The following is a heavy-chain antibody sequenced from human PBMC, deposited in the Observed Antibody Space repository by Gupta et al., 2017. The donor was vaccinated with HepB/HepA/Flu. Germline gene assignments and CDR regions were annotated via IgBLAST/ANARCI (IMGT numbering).Heavy chain of an antibody. V-gene: IGHV1-2*02. Sequence: QVQLVQSGAEVKKTGTSVKVSCAASGSTFRDYYIHWVRQAPGHGLEWMGWINPQNGGTTSAGKFDGRVTLTRDTSINTVYMELAGLTSYDTAVYFCVRPRRPAYNWGEAFDVWGLGTLVTVSS. CDR3: VRPRRPAYNWGEAFDV. D-gene: IGHD5-24*01. J-gene: IGHJ3*01. CDR1: GSTFRDYY. CDR2: INPQNGGT.